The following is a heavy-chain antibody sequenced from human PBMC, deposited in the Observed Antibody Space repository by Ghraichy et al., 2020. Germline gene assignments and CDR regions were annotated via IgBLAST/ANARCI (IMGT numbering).Heavy chain of an antibody. Sequence: SETLSLTCTVSGGSVSSDTYYWSWIRQPPGKGLEWIGYIYYSGSTNYNPSLKSLVTIAVDTSRDQFSLKLSSVTAADTAVYFCARDRRDGYNYGYNWFDPWGQGTLVTVSS. CDR1: GGSVSSDTYY. V-gene: IGHV4-61*01. CDR2: IYYSGST. J-gene: IGHJ5*02. CDR3: ARDRRDGYNYGYNWFDP. D-gene: IGHD5-24*01.